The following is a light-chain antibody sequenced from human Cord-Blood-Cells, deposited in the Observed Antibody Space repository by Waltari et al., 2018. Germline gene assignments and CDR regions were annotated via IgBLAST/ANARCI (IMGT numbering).Light chain of an antibody. V-gene: IGLV2-23*01. Sequence: QSALTQPASVAGSPGQSITLSCTGTSRDVGRYNLVSWYQQHPGKAPKHMIYEGSKRPSGVSNRFSGSKSGNTASLTISGLQAEDEADYYCCSYAGSRVFGGGTKLTVL. CDR2: EGS. CDR3: CSYAGSRV. J-gene: IGLJ3*02. CDR1: SRDVGRYNL.